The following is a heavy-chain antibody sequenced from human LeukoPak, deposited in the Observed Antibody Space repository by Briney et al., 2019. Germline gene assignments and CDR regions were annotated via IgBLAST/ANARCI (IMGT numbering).Heavy chain of an antibody. D-gene: IGHD6-13*01. CDR2: IYYSGST. V-gene: IGHV4-39*07. Sequence: SETLSLTCAVSGGSISSSSYYWGWIRQPPGKGLEWIGSIYYSGSTYYNPSLKSRVTISVDTSKNQFSLKLSSVTAADTAVYYCARDRRIGGIAAAGSRYVWFDPWGQGTLVTVSS. CDR1: GGSISSSSYY. CDR3: ARDRRIGGIAAAGSRYVWFDP. J-gene: IGHJ5*02.